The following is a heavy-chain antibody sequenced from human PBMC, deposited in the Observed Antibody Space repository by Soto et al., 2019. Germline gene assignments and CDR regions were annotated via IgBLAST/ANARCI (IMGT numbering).Heavy chain of an antibody. CDR2: ISYDGTNK. V-gene: IGHV3-30-3*01. CDR1: GFTFNRYA. Sequence: QVQLVESGGGVVQPGTSLRLSCAASGFTFNRYAFHWVRQVLGKGLEWLTLISYDGTNKYYADSVKGRFTISRDNSKNTLYLQMNSLRAEDTAVYYCARDPSRAVAGPLDYWGQGTLVTVSS. D-gene: IGHD6-19*01. CDR3: ARDPSRAVAGPLDY. J-gene: IGHJ4*02.